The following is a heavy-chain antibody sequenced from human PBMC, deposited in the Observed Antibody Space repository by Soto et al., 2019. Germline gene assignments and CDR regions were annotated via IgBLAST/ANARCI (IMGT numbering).Heavy chain of an antibody. D-gene: IGHD2-2*01. CDR2: IYNTGST. V-gene: IGHV4-59*12. Sequence: QVQLQESGPGLVKPSETLSLTCTVSGVSISSYYWSWIRQPPGKALECIGYIYNTGSTNYNPSLTGRVTISIDSSKDQFSLKLTSVTAAYTAVYSCAMVPAAPHWVYYFGMDVWGQGTTVTVPS. CDR3: AMVPAAPHWVYYFGMDV. CDR1: GVSISSYY. J-gene: IGHJ6*02.